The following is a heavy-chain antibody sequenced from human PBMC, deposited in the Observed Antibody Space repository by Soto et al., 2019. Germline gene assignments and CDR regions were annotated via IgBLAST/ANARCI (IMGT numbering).Heavy chain of an antibody. Sequence: QVQLVESGGGVVQPGRSLRLSCAASGFTFSSYGMHWVRQAPGKGLEWVAVIWYDGSNKYYADSVKGRFTISRDNSKNTLYLQMNSLRAEDTAVYYCARPFWSGYYLFDYWGQGTLVTVSS. CDR2: IWYDGSNK. J-gene: IGHJ4*02. V-gene: IGHV3-33*01. CDR1: GFTFSSYG. CDR3: ARPFWSGYYLFDY. D-gene: IGHD3-3*01.